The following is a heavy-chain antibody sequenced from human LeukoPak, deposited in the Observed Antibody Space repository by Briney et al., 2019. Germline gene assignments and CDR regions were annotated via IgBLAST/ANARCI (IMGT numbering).Heavy chain of an antibody. V-gene: IGHV3-74*01. CDR3: TRAGSYPFDY. D-gene: IGHD1-26*01. CDR1: GXTFSISW. Sequence: GGSLRLSCAASGXTFSISWMHGGREAPGKGLVWISRINSDGSTTTYADSVKGRFTISRDNANNTLYLQMTSLRAEDTAVYYCTRAGSYPFDYWGQGTLVTVSS. J-gene: IGHJ4*02. CDR2: INSDGSTT.